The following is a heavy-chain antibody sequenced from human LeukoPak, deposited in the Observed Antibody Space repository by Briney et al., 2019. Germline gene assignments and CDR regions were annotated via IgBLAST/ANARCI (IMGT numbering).Heavy chain of an antibody. V-gene: IGHV3-30-3*01. CDR3: AKDRRSSIVGATLFVY. Sequence: GGSLRLSCAASGFTFSSYAMHWVRQAPGKGLEWVAVISYDGSNKYYADSVKGRFTISRDNSKNTLYLQMNSLRAEDTAVYYCAKDRRSSIVGATLFVYWGQGTLVTVSS. CDR1: GFTFSSYA. J-gene: IGHJ4*02. D-gene: IGHD1-26*01. CDR2: ISYDGSNK.